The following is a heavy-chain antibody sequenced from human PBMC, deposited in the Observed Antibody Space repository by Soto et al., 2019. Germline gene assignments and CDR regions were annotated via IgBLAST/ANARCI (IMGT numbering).Heavy chain of an antibody. CDR1: GFIFKNYA. Sequence: PGGSLRLSCAVSGFIFKNYALNWVRQAPGKGLEWVASITRDGYNKYYADSVKGRFTISRDNSKNTLSLQMTALRVEDSSVYYWTKSSGGSSSVGMGYWGPGTLVTVSS. J-gene: IGHJ4*02. V-gene: IGHV3-30*04. CDR3: TKSSGGSSSVGMGY. CDR2: ITRDGYNK. D-gene: IGHD6-6*01.